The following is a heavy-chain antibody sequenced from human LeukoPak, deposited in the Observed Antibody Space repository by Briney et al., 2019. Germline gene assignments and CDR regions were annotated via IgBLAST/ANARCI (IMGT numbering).Heavy chain of an antibody. Sequence: ASVKVSGKASGYTFTSYGISWVRQAPGQGLEWMGWISAYNGNTNYVQKLQGRVTMTTDTSTSTAYMELRSLRSDDTAVYYCARVGAVAGTSWFDPWGQGTLVTVSA. D-gene: IGHD6-19*01. J-gene: IGHJ5*02. V-gene: IGHV1-18*01. CDR2: ISAYNGNT. CDR3: ARVGAVAGTSWFDP. CDR1: GYTFTSYG.